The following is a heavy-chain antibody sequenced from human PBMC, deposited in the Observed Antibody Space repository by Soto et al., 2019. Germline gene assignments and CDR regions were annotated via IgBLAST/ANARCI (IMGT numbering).Heavy chain of an antibody. CDR2: ISGYNGNT. CDR1: GYTFTTYG. D-gene: IGHD4-17*01. J-gene: IGHJ4*02. CDR3: AREYGNYGPDY. Sequence: QVQLVQSGAEVKKPGASVKVSCNASGYTFTTYGIDWVRQAPGQGLEWMGWISGYNGNTNYAQKLQGRVTMTSDTSTNTAYMELRSLRSDDTAVYYCAREYGNYGPDYWGQGTLVTVSS. V-gene: IGHV1-18*01.